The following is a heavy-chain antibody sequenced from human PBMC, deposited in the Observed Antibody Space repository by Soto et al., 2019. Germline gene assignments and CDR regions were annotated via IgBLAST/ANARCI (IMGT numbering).Heavy chain of an antibody. CDR3: AKNTVFVFFDGFHRVVV. CDR2: ISGHGGSI. Sequence: PGGSQRLSWAASGFALEHYAMHWVPQAPGKGLERVSGISGHGGSIGYADSVKGLFTIARDNAKSSLYQQMNILRVENASLYYCAKNTVFVFFDGFHRVVVLGHGTTVT. CDR1: GFALEHYA. D-gene: IGHD3-9*01. V-gene: IGHV3-9*01. J-gene: IGHJ6*02.